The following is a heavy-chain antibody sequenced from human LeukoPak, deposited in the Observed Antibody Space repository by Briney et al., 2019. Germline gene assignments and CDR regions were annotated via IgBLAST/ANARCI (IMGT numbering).Heavy chain of an antibody. CDR3: ARGHNENNYKSTIDV. CDR1: GDSISTSTW. D-gene: IGHD1/OR15-1a*01. J-gene: IGHJ3*01. V-gene: IGHV4-4*02. Sequence: PSETLSLTCAVSGDSISTSTWWNWVRQPPGKGLEWIGETYHSGSTNRNPSLKSRVAISVDKTKNQFSLKLSSVTAADTAMYYCARGHNENNYKSTIDVWGQGTMVTVSS. CDR2: TYHSGST.